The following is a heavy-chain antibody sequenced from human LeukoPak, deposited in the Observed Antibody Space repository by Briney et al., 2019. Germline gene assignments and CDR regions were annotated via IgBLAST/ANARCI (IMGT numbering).Heavy chain of an antibody. D-gene: IGHD3/OR15-3a*01. J-gene: IGHJ4*02. CDR1: GFTFSNYA. Sequence: GGSLRLSCAASGFTFSNYAMHWVRQAPGKGLEWVSGIRGSGETTYYAESVKGRFIIQRDNSKNTLYLQMNSLRAEDTALYYCAKDLSSGTGRGFDYWGQGTLVAVSS. CDR2: IRGSGETT. CDR3: AKDLSSGTGRGFDY. V-gene: IGHV3-23*01.